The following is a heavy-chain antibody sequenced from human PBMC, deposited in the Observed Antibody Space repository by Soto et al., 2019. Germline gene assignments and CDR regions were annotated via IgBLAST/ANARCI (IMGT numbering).Heavy chain of an antibody. Sequence: GGSLRLSXAASGFTFSSYAMHWVRQAPGKGLEWVAVISYDGSNKYYADSVKGRFTISRDNSKNTLYLQMNSLRAEDTAVYYCARDVYSGSYGAFDIWGQGTMVTVSS. CDR2: ISYDGSNK. CDR1: GFTFSSYA. D-gene: IGHD1-26*01. J-gene: IGHJ3*02. V-gene: IGHV3-30-3*01. CDR3: ARDVYSGSYGAFDI.